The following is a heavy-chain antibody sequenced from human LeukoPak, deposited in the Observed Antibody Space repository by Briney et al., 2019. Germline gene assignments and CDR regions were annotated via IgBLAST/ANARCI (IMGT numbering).Heavy chain of an antibody. D-gene: IGHD3-3*01. J-gene: IGHJ3*01. CDR2: IYTSGST. V-gene: IGHV4-4*07. CDR1: GGSISSYY. CDR3: ARAISDFWSGYPSGGAFDL. Sequence: PSETLSLTCTVSGGSISSYYWSWIRQPAGKGLEWIGRIYTSGSTSYNPSLKSRVTMSVDTSKNQFSLKLSSVTAADTAVYYCARAISDFWSGYPSGGAFDLWGQGTMVTVSS.